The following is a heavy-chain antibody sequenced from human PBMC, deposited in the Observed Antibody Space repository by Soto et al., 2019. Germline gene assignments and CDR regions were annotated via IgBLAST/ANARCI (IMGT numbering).Heavy chain of an antibody. CDR2: IAPSATT. Sequence: SETLSLTCSVSGASIDNYHWSWIRQSAGKGLEWIGRIAPSATTNYNPSLKGRVTMSVDTSKTHFSLKMRSVTAEDTAVYYCARDRSAAGPSNWFDHWGQGTLVT. CDR1: GASIDNYH. V-gene: IGHV4-4*07. J-gene: IGHJ5*02. CDR3: ARDRSAAGPSNWFDH. D-gene: IGHD6-13*01.